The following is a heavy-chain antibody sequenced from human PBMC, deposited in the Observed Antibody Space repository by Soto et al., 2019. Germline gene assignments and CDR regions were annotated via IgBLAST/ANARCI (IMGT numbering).Heavy chain of an antibody. V-gene: IGHV3-48*01. D-gene: IGHD6-13*01. CDR3: ARHPERIAQIGWFDP. J-gene: IGHJ5*02. Sequence: GGSLRLSCAASGFTFSSYSMNWVRQAPGKGLEWVSYISSSSSTIYYAESVKGRFTISRDNAKNSLYQQMNSLRAEDTAVYYCARHPERIAQIGWFDPWGQGTLVTVSS. CDR2: ISSSSSTI. CDR1: GFTFSSYS.